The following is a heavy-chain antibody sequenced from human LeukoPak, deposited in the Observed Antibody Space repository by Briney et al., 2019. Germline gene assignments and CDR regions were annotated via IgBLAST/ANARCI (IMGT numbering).Heavy chain of an antibody. D-gene: IGHD3-10*01. V-gene: IGHV4-59*01. CDR3: ARDSGPWGVFDP. J-gene: IGHJ5*02. CDR2: IYYSGST. CDR1: GGSIRNNY. Sequence: SETLSLTCTVSGGSIRNNYWSWIRQPPGKGLEWIGYIYYSGSTSYNPSLKSRVTISIDMSNNHFSLTLKSVAAADKAVYYCARDSGPWGVFDPWGQGTLVTVSS.